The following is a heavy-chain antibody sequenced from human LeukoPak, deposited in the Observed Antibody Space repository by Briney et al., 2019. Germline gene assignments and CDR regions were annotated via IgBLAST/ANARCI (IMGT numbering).Heavy chain of an antibody. CDR2: INPNSGGT. CDR3: ARVFSSGYHNDY. J-gene: IGHJ4*02. V-gene: IGHV1-2*02. CDR1: GYSFNNYG. D-gene: IGHD3-22*01. Sequence: ASVKVSCKTSGYSFNNYGLTWVRQAPGQGLEWMGWINPNSGGTNYAQKFQGRVTMTRDTSISTAYMELSRLRSDDTAVYYCARVFSSGYHNDYWGQGTLVTVSS.